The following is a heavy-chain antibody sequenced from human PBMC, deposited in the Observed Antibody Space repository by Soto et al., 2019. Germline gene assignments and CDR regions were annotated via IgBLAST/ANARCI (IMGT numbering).Heavy chain of an antibody. Sequence: SETLSLTCAVSGGSISSSNWWSWVRQPPGKGLEWIGEIYHSGSTNYNPSLKSRVTISVDKSKNQFSLKLSSVTAADTAVYYCARVRYYDSSGYYYFRRLSFDYRGPGTLVTVSS. J-gene: IGHJ4*02. CDR1: GGSISSSNW. CDR2: IYHSGST. V-gene: IGHV4-4*02. CDR3: ARVRYYDSSGYYYFRRLSFDY. D-gene: IGHD3-22*01.